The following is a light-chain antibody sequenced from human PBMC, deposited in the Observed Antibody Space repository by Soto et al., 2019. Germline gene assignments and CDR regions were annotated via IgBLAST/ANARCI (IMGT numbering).Light chain of an antibody. CDR3: SSYAGSTNFYV. CDR1: SRDIGGYDY. J-gene: IGLJ1*01. Sequence: QSVLTQSPSASGSPGQSATISCTGTSRDIGGYDYVSWYQQHPGKAPKLIVYEVNKRPSGVPDRFSGSKSGYTASLTVSGLQAEDEADYFCSSYAGSTNFYVFGTGTKVTVL. CDR2: EVN. V-gene: IGLV2-8*01.